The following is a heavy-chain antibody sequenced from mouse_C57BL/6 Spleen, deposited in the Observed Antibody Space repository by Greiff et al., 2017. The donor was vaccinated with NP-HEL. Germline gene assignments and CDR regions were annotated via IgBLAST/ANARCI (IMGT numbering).Heavy chain of an antibody. D-gene: IGHD2-3*01. Sequence: VQLQQPGAELVKPGASVKLSCKASGYTFTSYWMHWVKQRHGQGLEWIGMIHPNSGSTNYNEKFKSKATLTVYKSSSTAYMQLISLTSVDSAVXYCARWKSIYDGPYFDYWGQGTTLTVSS. J-gene: IGHJ2*01. CDR2: IHPNSGST. CDR3: ARWKSIYDGPYFDY. V-gene: IGHV1-64*01. CDR1: GYTFTSYW.